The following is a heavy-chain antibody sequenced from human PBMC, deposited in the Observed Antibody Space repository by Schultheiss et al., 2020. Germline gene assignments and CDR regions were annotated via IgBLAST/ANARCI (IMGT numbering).Heavy chain of an antibody. CDR1: GFTLSSYT. Sequence: GGSLRLSCAASGFTLSSYTMNWVRQAPGKGLEWVSVIGGSAGGTNYADSVKGRFTVSRDNSKNTLYLQMSSLRAEDTAVYYCARDECSGDSCNWGQGTLVTVSS. D-gene: IGHD2-15*01. V-gene: IGHV3-23*01. J-gene: IGHJ4*02. CDR3: ARDECSGDSCN. CDR2: IGGSAGGT.